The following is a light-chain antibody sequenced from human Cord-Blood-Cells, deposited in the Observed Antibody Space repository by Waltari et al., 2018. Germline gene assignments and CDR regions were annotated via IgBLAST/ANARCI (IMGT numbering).Light chain of an antibody. CDR1: SSDVGSYNL. CDR2: EGS. V-gene: IGLV2-23*01. CDR3: CSYAGSSTHVV. Sequence: QSALTQPASVSGSPGQSITISCTGTSSDVGSYNLVSWYQQHPGKAPKRRIYEGSKRPSGVSNRFSGSKSGNTASLTISGLQAEDEADYYCCSYAGSSTHVVFGGGTKLTVL. J-gene: IGLJ2*01.